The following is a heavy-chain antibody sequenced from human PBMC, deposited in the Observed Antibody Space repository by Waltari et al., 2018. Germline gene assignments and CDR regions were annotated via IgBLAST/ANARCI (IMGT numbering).Heavy chain of an antibody. CDR3: ARETLPGNKIIDY. Sequence: QVQLVQSGAEVKEPGASVTVSCKTSGYTFPAYSRHWVRQAPGQGLEWMAWINANTGDSKSAQTFQGRVTVTRDTSITTAYLELSGLRSDDTALYYCARETLPGNKIIDYWGQGTLVTVSS. V-gene: IGHV1-2*02. CDR2: INANTGDS. D-gene: IGHD1-1*01. J-gene: IGHJ4*02. CDR1: GYTFPAYS.